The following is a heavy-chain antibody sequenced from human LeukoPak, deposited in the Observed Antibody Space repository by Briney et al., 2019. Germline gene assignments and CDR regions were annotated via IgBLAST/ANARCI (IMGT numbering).Heavy chain of an antibody. J-gene: IGHJ6*03. CDR3: ARCLVVPRYYYYYMDV. Sequence: PSETLSLTCAVYGGSFSCYYWSWIRQPPGKGLEWIGEINHSGSTNYNPSLKSRVTISVDTSKNQFSLKLSSVTAADTAVYYCARCLVVPRYYYYYMDVWGKGTTVTVSS. D-gene: IGHD2-2*01. CDR1: GGSFSCYY. V-gene: IGHV4-34*01. CDR2: INHSGST.